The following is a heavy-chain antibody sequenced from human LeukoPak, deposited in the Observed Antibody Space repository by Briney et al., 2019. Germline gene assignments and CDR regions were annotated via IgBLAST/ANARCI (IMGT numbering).Heavy chain of an antibody. CDR2: INPNTGDT. CDR1: GYTFTGYY. CDR3: VRSRRVGNGEYPDY. D-gene: IGHD3-10*01. Sequence: GASVKVSCKASGYTFTGYYMHWVRKTPGQGLEWVGWINPNTGDTNYGRKFQGRVTMTRDTSINTAYMELRSLRSDDTAVYYCVRSRRVGNGEYPDYWGQGTLVTVSS. V-gene: IGHV1-2*02. J-gene: IGHJ4*02.